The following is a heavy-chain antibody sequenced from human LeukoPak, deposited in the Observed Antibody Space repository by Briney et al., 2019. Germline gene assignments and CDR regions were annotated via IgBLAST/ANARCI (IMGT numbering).Heavy chain of an antibody. CDR3: ARATLPRGWLRGSGYSDAFDI. V-gene: IGHV3-21*01. Sequence: KPGGSLRLSCAASGFTFSRYSMNWVRQAPGKGLEWVSSMSVSSGLIYYADSVKGRFTVSRDNAKNSLYLQMNSLRAEDTAVYYCARATLPRGWLRGSGYSDAFDIWGQGTMVTVSS. CDR2: MSVSSGLI. CDR1: GFTFSRYS. J-gene: IGHJ3*02. D-gene: IGHD3-22*01.